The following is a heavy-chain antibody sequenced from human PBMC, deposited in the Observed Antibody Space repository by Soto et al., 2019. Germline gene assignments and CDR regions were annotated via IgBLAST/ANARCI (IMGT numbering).Heavy chain of an antibody. CDR3: ARVDWNYEGYFDY. Sequence: PGGSLRLSCAASGFTFSSYSMNWFRQAPGKGLEWVSSISSSSSYIYYADSVKGRFTISRDNAKNSLYLQMNSLRAEDTAVYYCARVDWNYEGYFDYWGQGTLVTVSS. CDR1: GFTFSSYS. J-gene: IGHJ4*02. D-gene: IGHD1-7*01. CDR2: ISSSSSYI. V-gene: IGHV3-21*01.